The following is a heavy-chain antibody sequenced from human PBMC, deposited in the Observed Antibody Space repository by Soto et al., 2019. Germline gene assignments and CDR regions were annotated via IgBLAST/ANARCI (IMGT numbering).Heavy chain of an antibody. D-gene: IGHD3-16*01. CDR3: ARESYIGGDC. CDR1: GGSISSGDYY. CDR2: IHNTGST. J-gene: IGHJ4*02. Sequence: QVQLQESGPGLVKPSQTLSLTCTVSGGSISSGDYYWSWIRQPPGKGLEWIGYIHNTGSTYYNRSRKSRVTISLDTSKNQFSLKLYSVTAADTAVYYCARESYIGGDCWGQGTLVTVSS. V-gene: IGHV4-30-4*01.